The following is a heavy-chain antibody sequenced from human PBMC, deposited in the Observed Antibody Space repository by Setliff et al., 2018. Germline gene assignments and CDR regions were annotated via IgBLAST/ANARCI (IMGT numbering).Heavy chain of an antibody. V-gene: IGHV4-39*07. CDR1: GFSINSGTHF. J-gene: IGHJ2*01. CDR2: IHYSAST. Sequence: PSETLSLTCTVSGFSINSGTHFWGWIRQPPGKGLEWIGRIHYSASTNYNPSLKSRVTISVDTSKNHFSLELTSVTAADMAVYFCARSRTTAVKGGVFAVWGRGTLVTVSS. CDR3: ARSRTTAVKGGVFAV. D-gene: IGHD1-7*01.